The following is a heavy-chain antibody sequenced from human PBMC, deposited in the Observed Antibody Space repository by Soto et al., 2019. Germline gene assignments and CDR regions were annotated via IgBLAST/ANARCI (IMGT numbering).Heavy chain of an antibody. D-gene: IGHD5-18*01. V-gene: IGHV1-3*01. J-gene: IGHJ5*02. CDR2: INAGNGNT. Sequence: QVQLVQSGAEVKKPGASVKVSCKASGYTFTSYAMHWVRQAPGQRLEWMGWINAGNGNTKYSQKFQGRVTITRDTSASTAYMELSSLRSEDTAVYYCARDDGYSYGLRGFLATFDPWGQGTLVTVSS. CDR3: ARDDGYSYGLRGFLATFDP. CDR1: GYTFTSYA.